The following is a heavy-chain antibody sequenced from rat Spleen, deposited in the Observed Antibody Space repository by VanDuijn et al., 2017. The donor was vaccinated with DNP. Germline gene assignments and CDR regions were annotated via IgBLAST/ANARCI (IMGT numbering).Heavy chain of an antibody. Sequence: EVQLVESGGGLVQPGRSLKLSCAASGFTFSDYYMAWVRQAPTKGLEWVASISYDGGTTYYRDSVKGRFTISRDNAKSSLYLQMDSLRSEDTATYYCARGATDYWGQGVMVTVSS. CDR3: ARGATDY. CDR1: GFTFSDYY. V-gene: IGHV5-20*01. CDR2: ISYDGGTT. J-gene: IGHJ2*01. D-gene: IGHD1-1*01.